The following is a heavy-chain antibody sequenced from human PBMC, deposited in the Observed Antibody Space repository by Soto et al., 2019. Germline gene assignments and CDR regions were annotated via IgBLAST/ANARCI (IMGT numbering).Heavy chain of an antibody. V-gene: IGHV1-2*06. J-gene: IGHJ4*02. CDR1: GYTFTDYY. CDR2: INPNSGTT. CDR3: ARYNGSGSFDY. Sequence: GASVKVSCKASGYTFTDYYVHWVRQAPGPGLEWMGQINPNSGTTNYAQKFQGRVTMTRDPSINTAYMELSSLRPDDTAFYYCARYNGSGSFDYWGQGSLVTVSS. D-gene: IGHD3-10*01.